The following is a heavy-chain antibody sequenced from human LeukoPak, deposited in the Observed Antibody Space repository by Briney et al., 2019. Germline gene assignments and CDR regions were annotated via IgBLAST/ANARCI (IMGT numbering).Heavy chain of an antibody. J-gene: IGHJ4*02. CDR1: GFTFSSYA. D-gene: IGHD3-10*01. Sequence: GGSLRLSCAASGFTFSSYAMSWVRQAPGKGLEWVSAISGSGGSTYYADSAKGRFTISRDNSKNTLYLQMNSLRAEDTAVYYCAKDGGSGSYYRVHFDYWGQGTLVTVSS. CDR2: ISGSGGST. CDR3: AKDGGSGSYYRVHFDY. V-gene: IGHV3-23*01.